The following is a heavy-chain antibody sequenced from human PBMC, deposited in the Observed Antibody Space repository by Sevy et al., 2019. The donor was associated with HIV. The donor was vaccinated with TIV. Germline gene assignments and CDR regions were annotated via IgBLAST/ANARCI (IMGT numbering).Heavy chain of an antibody. Sequence: GGSLTLSCAASGFTFSSYDMHWVRHATGKGLEWISAIGTAGDTYYPGSVKGRFTISRENAKNSLYLQMNSLRVGDTAVYYCARAYSSGWYDYWGQGTLVTVSS. D-gene: IGHD6-19*01. V-gene: IGHV3-13*01. CDR3: ARAYSSGWYDY. CDR1: GFTFSSYD. J-gene: IGHJ4*02. CDR2: IGTAGDT.